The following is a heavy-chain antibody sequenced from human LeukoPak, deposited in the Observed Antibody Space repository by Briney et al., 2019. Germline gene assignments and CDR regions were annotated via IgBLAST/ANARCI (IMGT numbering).Heavy chain of an antibody. CDR1: GYTFTSYA. Sequence: ASVKVSCKASGYTFTSYAMHWVRQAPGQRLEWMGWINAGNGNTKYSQKFQGRVTITRDTSASTAYMELSSLRSEDTAVYYCARPMVRLGLPYYWGQGTLVTVSS. J-gene: IGHJ4*02. V-gene: IGHV1-3*01. CDR2: INAGNGNT. D-gene: IGHD3-10*01. CDR3: ARPMVRLGLPYY.